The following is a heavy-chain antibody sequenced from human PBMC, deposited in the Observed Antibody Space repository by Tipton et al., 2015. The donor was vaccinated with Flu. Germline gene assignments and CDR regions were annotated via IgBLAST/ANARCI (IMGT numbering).Heavy chain of an antibody. J-gene: IGHJ5*02. D-gene: IGHD3-10*01. CDR1: GFTFSSYA. CDR2: ISYDGSNK. CDR3: ARGLWFGELLLRGWLDP. V-gene: IGHV3-30-3*01. Sequence: QVQLVQSGGGVVQPGRSLRLSCAASGFTFSSYAMHWVRQAPGKGLEWVAVISYDGSNKYYADSVKGRFTISRDNSKNTLYLQMNSLRAEDTAVYYCARGLWFGELLLRGWLDPWGQGTLVTVSS.